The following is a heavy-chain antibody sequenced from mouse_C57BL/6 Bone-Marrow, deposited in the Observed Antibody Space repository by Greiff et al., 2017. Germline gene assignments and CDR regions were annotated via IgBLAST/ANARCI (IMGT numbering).Heavy chain of an antibody. Sequence: QVQLQQPGTELVKPGASVKLSCKASGYTFTSYWMHWVKQRPGQGLEWIGNINPSNGGTNYNEKFKSKATLTVDKSSSTAYMQLSSLTSEDSAVYYCARGGLDYYGSSYYFDYWGQGTTLTVSS. CDR1: GYTFTSYW. D-gene: IGHD1-1*01. J-gene: IGHJ2*01. CDR2: INPSNGGT. CDR3: ARGGLDYYGSSYYFDY. V-gene: IGHV1-53*01.